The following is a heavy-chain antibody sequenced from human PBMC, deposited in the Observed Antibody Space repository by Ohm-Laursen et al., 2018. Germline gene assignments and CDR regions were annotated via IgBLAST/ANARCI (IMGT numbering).Heavy chain of an antibody. J-gene: IGHJ3*02. D-gene: IGHD6-19*01. CDR1: GFTFNSYS. Sequence: SLRLSCAASGFTFNSYSINWVRQAPGKGLEWVSGISGSGTNTFYADSVKGRFTISRDNSKNTLYLQMNSLRAEDTAVYYCAKLLSGGLFPPGAFDIWGQGTMVTVSS. CDR3: AKLLSGGLFPPGAFDI. CDR2: ISGSGTNT. V-gene: IGHV3-23*01.